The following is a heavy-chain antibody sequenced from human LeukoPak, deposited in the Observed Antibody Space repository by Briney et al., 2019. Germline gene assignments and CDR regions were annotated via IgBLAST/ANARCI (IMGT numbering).Heavy chain of an antibody. V-gene: IGHV3-7*01. CDR2: IKQDGSEK. D-gene: IGHD3-3*01. Sequence: PGGSLRLSCAASGFTFSSYWMSWVRQAPGKGLEWVANIKQDGSEKYYVDSVKGRFTISRDNAKNSLYLQMNSLRAEDTAVYYCASLGRYYDFWSGYQYYMDVWGKGTTVTVSS. CDR3: ASLGRYYDFWSGYQYYMDV. CDR1: GFTFSSYW. J-gene: IGHJ6*03.